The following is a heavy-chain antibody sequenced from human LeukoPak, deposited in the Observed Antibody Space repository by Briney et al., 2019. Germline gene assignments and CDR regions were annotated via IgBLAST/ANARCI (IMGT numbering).Heavy chain of an antibody. Sequence: GGSLRLSCAASGFTFSSYSMNWVRQAPGKGLEWVSSITSRSTYIYYADSVRGRFTISRDNAKNSLYLQMNSLRAEDTAVYYCASHYDFWSGPCYWGQRTLVTVSS. CDR1: GFTFSSYS. V-gene: IGHV3-21*01. D-gene: IGHD3-3*01. CDR3: ASHYDFWSGPCY. J-gene: IGHJ4*02. CDR2: ITSRSTYI.